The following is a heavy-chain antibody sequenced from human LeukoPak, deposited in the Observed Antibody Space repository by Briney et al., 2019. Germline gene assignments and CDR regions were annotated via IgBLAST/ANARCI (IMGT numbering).Heavy chain of an antibody. Sequence: GASVKVSCKASGYTFTTYTMNWMRQAPGQGLEWMGWINTNTGNPTYAQGFTGRFVFSLDTSVSTAYLQISSLKAEDTAVYYCARDLVGATRDAFDIWGQGAMVTVSS. CDR1: GYTFTTYT. CDR3: ARDLVGATRDAFDI. CDR2: INTNTGNP. J-gene: IGHJ3*02. V-gene: IGHV7-4-1*02. D-gene: IGHD1-26*01.